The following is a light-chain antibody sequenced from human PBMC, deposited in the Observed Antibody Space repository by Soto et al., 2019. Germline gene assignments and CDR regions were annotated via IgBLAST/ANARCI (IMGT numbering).Light chain of an antibody. J-gene: IGKJ5*01. V-gene: IGKV1-39*01. CDR2: AAS. CDR3: QQSYDHPVT. CDR1: QSISSY. Sequence: DIQMTQSPSSLSASVGDRVSITCRASQSISSYLNWFQQKPGEAPNLLIYAASSLHSGVPSRFSGSGSGTDFILTISSLQPEDVATYYCQQSYDHPVTFGQGTRLEMK.